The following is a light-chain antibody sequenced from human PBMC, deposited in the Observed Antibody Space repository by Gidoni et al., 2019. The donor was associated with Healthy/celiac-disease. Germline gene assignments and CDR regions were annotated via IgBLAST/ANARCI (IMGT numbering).Light chain of an antibody. CDR3: MQALQTPAT. J-gene: IGKJ1*01. CDR2: LGS. Sequence: DIVMTQSPLSLPVTPGEPASISCRSSQSLLHSNGYNYLDRYLQKPGQSPQLLIYLGSNRASGVPDRFSGSGSGTDFTLKISRVEAEDVGVYYCMQALQTPATFGQGTKVEIK. CDR1: QSLLHSNGYNY. V-gene: IGKV2-28*01.